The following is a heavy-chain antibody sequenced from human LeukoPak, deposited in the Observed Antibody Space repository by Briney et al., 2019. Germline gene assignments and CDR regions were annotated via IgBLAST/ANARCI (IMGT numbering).Heavy chain of an antibody. V-gene: IGHV3-23*01. D-gene: IGHD5-12*01. CDR1: GFTFSSYA. CDR3: AKATVATLRGGYYFDY. Sequence: GGSLRVSCAASGFTFSSYAMSWVRQAPGKGLEWVSAIGGSGGSTYYADSVKGRFTISRDNSKNTLYLQMNSLRAEDTAVYYCAKATVATLRGGYYFDYWGQGTLVTVSS. CDR2: IGGSGGST. J-gene: IGHJ4*02.